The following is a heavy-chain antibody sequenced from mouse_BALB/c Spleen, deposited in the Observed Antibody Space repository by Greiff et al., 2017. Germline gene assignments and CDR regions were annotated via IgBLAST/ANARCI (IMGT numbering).Heavy chain of an antibody. CDR1: GFNIKDYY. V-gene: IGHV14-4*02. D-gene: IGHD2-14*01. J-gene: IGHJ4*01. CDR2: IDPENGDT. CDR3: NLRYDGMDY. Sequence: VHVKQSGAELVRSGASVKLSCTASGFNIKDYYMHWVKQRPEQGLEWIGWIDPENGDTEYAPKFQGKATMTADTSSNTAYLQLSSLTSEDTAVYYCNLRYDGMDYWGQGTSVTVSS.